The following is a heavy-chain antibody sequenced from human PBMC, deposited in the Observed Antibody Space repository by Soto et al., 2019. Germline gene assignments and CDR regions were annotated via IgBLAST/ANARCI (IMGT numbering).Heavy chain of an antibody. CDR2: ISYDGSNK. Sequence: PGGSLRLSCAASGFTFSSYAMHWVRQAPGKGLEWVAVISYDGSNKYYADSVKGRFTISRDNSKNTLYLQMNSLRAEDTAVYYCARDKAAAGTDDYYYGMDVWGQGTTGTVSS. CDR1: GFTFSSYA. D-gene: IGHD6-13*01. V-gene: IGHV3-30-3*01. CDR3: ARDKAAAGTDDYYYGMDV. J-gene: IGHJ6*02.